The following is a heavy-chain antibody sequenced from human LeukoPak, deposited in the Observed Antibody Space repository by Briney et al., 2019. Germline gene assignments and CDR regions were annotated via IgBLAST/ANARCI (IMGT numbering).Heavy chain of an antibody. J-gene: IGHJ4*02. CDR3: ARREYSSSWYSFDY. CDR1: GYSFTSYW. V-gene: IGHV5-51*01. D-gene: IGHD6-13*01. CDR2: IYPGDSDT. Sequence: GEPPKISCKGSGYSFTSYWIGWVRQMPGKGLEWMGIIYPGDSDTRYSPSFQGQVTISADKSMSTAYLQWSSLKASDTAMYYCARREYSSSWYSFDYWGQGTLVTVSS.